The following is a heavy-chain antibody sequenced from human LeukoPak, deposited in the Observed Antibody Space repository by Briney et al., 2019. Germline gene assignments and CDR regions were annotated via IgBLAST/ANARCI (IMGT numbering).Heavy chain of an antibody. J-gene: IGHJ4*02. V-gene: IGHV4-39*01. Sequence: SETLSLTCTFSGDSISTKSYYWGWIRQPPGKGLECLGHIYYTGSTLYNPSLKSRVTISVDTSKSQFSLKLSSVTAADTAVYYCARRLGSWSGYLFDSWGQGTLVTVSS. D-gene: IGHD3-3*01. CDR3: ARRLGSWSGYLFDS. CDR2: IYYTGST. CDR1: GDSISTKSYY.